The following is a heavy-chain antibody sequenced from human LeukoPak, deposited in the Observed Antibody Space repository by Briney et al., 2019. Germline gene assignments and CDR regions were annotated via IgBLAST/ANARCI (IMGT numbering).Heavy chain of an antibody. CDR2: INHSGST. V-gene: IGHV4-34*01. J-gene: IGHJ4*02. Sequence: SGTLSLTCAVYGGSFSGYYWSWIRQPPGKGLEWIGEINHSGSTNYNPSLKSRVTISVDTSKNQFSLKLSSVTAADTAVYYCARGSGSSNYDYWGQGTLVTVSP. CDR3: ARGSGSSNYDY. CDR1: GGSFSGYY. D-gene: IGHD1-26*01.